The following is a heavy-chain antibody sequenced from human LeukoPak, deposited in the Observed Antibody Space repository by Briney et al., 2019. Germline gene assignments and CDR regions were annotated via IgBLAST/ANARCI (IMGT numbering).Heavy chain of an antibody. CDR2: INPSGGST. CDR1: GYTFTGYY. J-gene: IGHJ6*03. D-gene: IGHD2-21*02. CDR3: ARDGAYCGGDCYPGYYYYYYMDV. V-gene: IGHV1-46*01. Sequence: ASVKVSCKASGYTFTGYYMHWVRQAPGQGLEWMGIINPSGGSTSYAQKFQGRVTMTRDMSTSTVYMELSSLRSEDTAVYYCARDGAYCGGDCYPGYYYYYYMDVWGKGTTVTVSS.